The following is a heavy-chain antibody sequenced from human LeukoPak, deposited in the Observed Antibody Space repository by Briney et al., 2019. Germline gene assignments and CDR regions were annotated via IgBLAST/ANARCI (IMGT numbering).Heavy chain of an antibody. Sequence: GGSLRLSCVGSGFIFSTYWMHWVRQAPGRGLVWVSGINTDGSTTSYADSVEGRFTISRDNAKNTLYLQMNSLRADDTAVYYCARDWGSYFFDYWGQGALVTVSS. CDR1: GFIFSTYW. CDR2: INTDGSTT. J-gene: IGHJ4*02. V-gene: IGHV3-74*01. CDR3: ARDWGSYFFDY. D-gene: IGHD7-27*01.